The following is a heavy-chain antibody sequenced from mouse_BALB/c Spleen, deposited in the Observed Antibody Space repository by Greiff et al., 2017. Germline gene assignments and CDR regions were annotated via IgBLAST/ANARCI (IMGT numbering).Heavy chain of an antibody. CDR3: AGEVRGWFAY. CDR2: IWSGGST. Sequence: QVQLQQSGPGLVQPSQSLSITCTVSGFSLTSYGVHWVRQSPGKGLEWLGVIWSGGSTDYNAAFISRLSISKDNSKSQVFFKMNSLRANDTAIYYCAGEVRGWFAYWGQGTLVTVSA. D-gene: IGHD2-14*01. V-gene: IGHV2-2*02. J-gene: IGHJ3*01. CDR1: GFSLTSYG.